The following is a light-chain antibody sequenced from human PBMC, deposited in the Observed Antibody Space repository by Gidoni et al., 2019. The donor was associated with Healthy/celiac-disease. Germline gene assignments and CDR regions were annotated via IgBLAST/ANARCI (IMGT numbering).Light chain of an antibody. J-gene: IGLJ2*01. CDR3: AAWDDSLNGPV. Sequence: QSVLTQPPSVSEAPRQRVTISCSGSSSNTGNTAVNWSQQLPGKAPKLLIYYDDLLPSGVSDRFSGSKSGTSASLAISGLQSEDEADYYCAAWDDSLNGPVFGGGTKLTVL. CDR1: SSNTGNTA. CDR2: YDD. V-gene: IGLV1-36*01.